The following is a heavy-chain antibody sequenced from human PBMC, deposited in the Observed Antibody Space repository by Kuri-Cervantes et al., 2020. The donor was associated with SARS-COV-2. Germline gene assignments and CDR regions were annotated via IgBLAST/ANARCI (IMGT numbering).Heavy chain of an antibody. CDR2: IRSKAYGGTT. CDR1: GFNFRRYS. V-gene: IGHV3-49*02. Sequence: GESLKISCAASGFNFRRYSINWVRQAPGKGLEWVGFIRSKAYGGTTEYAASVKGRFTISRDDSKSIAYLQMNSLKTEDTAVYYCTRGGDLTGYLEDDYWGQGTLVTVSS. J-gene: IGHJ4*02. D-gene: IGHD3-9*01. CDR3: TRGGDLTGYLEDDY.